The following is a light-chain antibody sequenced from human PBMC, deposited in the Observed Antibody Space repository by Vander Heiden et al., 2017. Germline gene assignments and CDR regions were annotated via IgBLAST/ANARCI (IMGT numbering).Light chain of an antibody. CDR3: QQEGSSPIT. V-gene: IGKV3-20*01. J-gene: IGKJ5*01. CDR2: GAS. Sequence: EIVLTQSPGTLSLSPGERPTLSCRASQSVSSSYLAWYQQKPGQAPRLLIYGASSRATGIPDRFSGSGSGTDFTLTISRLEPEDFAVYYCQQEGSSPITFGQGTRLEIK. CDR1: QSVSSSY.